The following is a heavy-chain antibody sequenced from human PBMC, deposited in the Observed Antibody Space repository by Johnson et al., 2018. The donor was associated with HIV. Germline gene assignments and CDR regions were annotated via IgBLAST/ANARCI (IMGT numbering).Heavy chain of an antibody. Sequence: QVQLVESGGGVVQPGRSLRLSCAASGFTLSSYAMHWVRQAPGKGLEWVAVISYDGSNKYYADSVKGRFTISRDKSKNTLYLQMNSLRAEDTAVYYCASDQGNYYDSSGKPKRAFEIWGQGTMVTVSS. CDR2: ISYDGSNK. CDR3: ASDQGNYYDSSGKPKRAFEI. V-gene: IGHV3-30-3*01. D-gene: IGHD3-22*01. J-gene: IGHJ3*02. CDR1: GFTLSSYA.